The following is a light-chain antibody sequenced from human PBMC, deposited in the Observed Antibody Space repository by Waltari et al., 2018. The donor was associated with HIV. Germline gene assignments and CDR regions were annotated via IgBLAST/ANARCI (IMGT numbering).Light chain of an antibody. J-gene: IGKJ4*01. V-gene: IGKV4-1*01. CDR1: QSVLYSSVNKNY. Sequence: DIVMTQSPDSLAVSLGERATINCKSSQSVLYSSVNKNYLAWYQQKSGQPPKLLIYWASTRESGVPDRFSGSGSGTDFTLTISSLQAEDVAVYFRQQYGRSPAFGGGTKVEIK. CDR3: QQYGRSPA. CDR2: WAS.